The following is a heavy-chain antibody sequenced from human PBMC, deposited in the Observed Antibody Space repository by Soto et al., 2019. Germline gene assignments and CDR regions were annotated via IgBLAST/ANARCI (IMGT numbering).Heavy chain of an antibody. V-gene: IGHV3-53*01. D-gene: IGHD3-22*01. CDR3: ARGASYYDSSGFALDY. CDR1: GFTVSSNY. Sequence: GESLKISCAASGFTVSSNYMSWVRQAPGKGLEWVSVIYSGGSTYYADSVKGRFTISRDNSKNTLYLQMNSLRAEDTAVYYCARGASYYDSSGFALDYWGQGTLVTVSS. J-gene: IGHJ4*02. CDR2: IYSGGST.